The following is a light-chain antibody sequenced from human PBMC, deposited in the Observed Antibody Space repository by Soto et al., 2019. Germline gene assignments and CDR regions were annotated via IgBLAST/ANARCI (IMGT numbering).Light chain of an antibody. Sequence: DIQMTQSPSTLSASVGDRVTITCRASQSISSWLAWYQQKPGKAPKLLIYGAPSLESGVPSRFSGSRSGTEFTLTISSLQPDDFATYYCQQCDSSPYTFGQGTKLEIK. CDR3: QQCDSSPYT. J-gene: IGKJ2*01. CDR1: QSISSW. V-gene: IGKV1-5*03. CDR2: GAP.